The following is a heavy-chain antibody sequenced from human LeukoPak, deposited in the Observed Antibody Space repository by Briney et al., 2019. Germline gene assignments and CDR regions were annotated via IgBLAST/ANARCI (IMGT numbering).Heavy chain of an antibody. D-gene: IGHD3-10*01. CDR2: INHSGST. CDR1: GGSFSGYY. CDR3: ARSFFGSGTYLWY. V-gene: IGHV4-34*01. Sequence: SETLSLICAVYGGSFSGYYWNWIRQPPGKGLEWIGEINHSGSTNYNPSLKSRVTISEDTSKNQFSLKLSSVTAADTAVYYCARSFFGSGTYLWYWGQGTLVTVSS. J-gene: IGHJ4*02.